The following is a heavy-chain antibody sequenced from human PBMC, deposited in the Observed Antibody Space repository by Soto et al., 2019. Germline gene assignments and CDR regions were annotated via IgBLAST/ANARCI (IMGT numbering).Heavy chain of an antibody. D-gene: IGHD1-1*01. CDR3: AGRRPPLY. V-gene: IGHV3-66*01. CDR2: IYSGGST. J-gene: IGHJ4*02. CDR1: GFTVRSNY. Sequence: EVQLVESGGGLVQPGGSRRLSCAVSGFTVRSNYMSWVRQAPWKGLEWCSIIYSGGSTYYADSVKGRSTISSDKSKNTLYLQMNSLRADDTAVYYFAGRRPPLYWRQRTLVTVSS.